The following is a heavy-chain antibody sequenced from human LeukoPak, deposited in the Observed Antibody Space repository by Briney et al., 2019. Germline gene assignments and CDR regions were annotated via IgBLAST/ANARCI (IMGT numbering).Heavy chain of an antibody. CDR1: GFTFSSYS. D-gene: IGHD1-26*01. CDR3: ARDWELAPAFDY. Sequence: SGGSLRPSCAASGFTFSSYSMNWVRQAPGKGLEWVSSISSSSSYIYYADSVKGRFTISRDNAKNSLYLQMNSLRAEDTAVYYCARDWELAPAFDYWGQGTLVTVSS. J-gene: IGHJ4*02. V-gene: IGHV3-21*01. CDR2: ISSSSSYI.